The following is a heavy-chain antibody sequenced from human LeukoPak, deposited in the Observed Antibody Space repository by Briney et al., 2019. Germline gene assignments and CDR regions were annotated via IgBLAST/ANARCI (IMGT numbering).Heavy chain of an antibody. J-gene: IGHJ4*02. Sequence: ASVKVSCKASGYTFTNYGISWVRQAPGQGLEWMGWISAYNRNTDYAQHLRGRVTMTTDTSTSTAYIELRGLRSDDTAVYYCARDSVDGSGTYYSESPDYWGQGTLVTVSS. D-gene: IGHD3-10*01. V-gene: IGHV1-18*01. CDR1: GYTFTNYG. CDR2: ISAYNRNT. CDR3: ARDSVDGSGTYYSESPDY.